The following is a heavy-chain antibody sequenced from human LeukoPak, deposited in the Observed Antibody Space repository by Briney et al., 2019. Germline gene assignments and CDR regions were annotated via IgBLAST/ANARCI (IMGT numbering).Heavy chain of an antibody. Sequence: GGSLRLSCAASGFTFSNAWMSWVRQASAKGLEWVAGMDQGGGFIQYADSVKGRFTISRDNSKNTLHLQMSSLRAEDTAVYYCAKDYRGSGEVGETGPLDYWGQGTLVTVSS. CDR2: MDQGGGFI. D-gene: IGHD1-14*01. J-gene: IGHJ4*02. CDR1: GFTFSNAW. CDR3: AKDYRGSGEVGETGPLDY. V-gene: IGHV3-23*01.